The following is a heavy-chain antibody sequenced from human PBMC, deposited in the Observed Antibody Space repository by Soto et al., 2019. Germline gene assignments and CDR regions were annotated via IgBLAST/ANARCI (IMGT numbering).Heavy chain of an antibody. Sequence: QVQLVQSGAEVKKPGASVKVSCKASGYTFTGYYMHWVRQAPGQGLEWMGWINPNSGGTNYAQKFQGRITMTRDTAISTAYMELSSLRSDDTAVYYCARDRVSAGGNWFDPWGQGTLVTVSS. V-gene: IGHV1-2*02. CDR2: INPNSGGT. D-gene: IGHD3-10*01. J-gene: IGHJ5*02. CDR1: GYTFTGYY. CDR3: ARDRVSAGGNWFDP.